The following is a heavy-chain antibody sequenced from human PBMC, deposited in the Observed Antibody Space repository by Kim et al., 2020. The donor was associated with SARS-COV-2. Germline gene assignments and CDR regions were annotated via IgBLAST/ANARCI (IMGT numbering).Heavy chain of an antibody. D-gene: IGHD1-26*01. CDR2: IYPGDSDT. Sequence: GESLKISCKGSGYSFTSYWIGWVRQMPGKGLEWMGIIYPGDSDTRYSPSFQGQVTISADKSISTAYLQWSSLKASDTAMYYCARHRFSYSGSYYYYYVMDVWGQGTTVTVSS. CDR1: GYSFTSYW. J-gene: IGHJ6*02. CDR3: ARHRFSYSGSYYYYYVMDV. V-gene: IGHV5-51*01.